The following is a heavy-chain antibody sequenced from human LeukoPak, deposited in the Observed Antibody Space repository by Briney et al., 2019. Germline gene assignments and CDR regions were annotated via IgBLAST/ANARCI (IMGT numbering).Heavy chain of an antibody. CDR3: ARVEYWIRGVIDY. J-gene: IGHJ4*02. CDR2: INHSGST. Sequence: SETLSLTCAVYGGSFSGYYWSWIRQPPGKGLEWIGEINHSGSTNYNPSLKSRVTISGDTSKNQFSLKLSSVTAADTAVYYCARVEYWIRGVIDYWGQGTLVTVSS. V-gene: IGHV4-34*01. CDR1: GGSFSGYY. D-gene: IGHD3-10*01.